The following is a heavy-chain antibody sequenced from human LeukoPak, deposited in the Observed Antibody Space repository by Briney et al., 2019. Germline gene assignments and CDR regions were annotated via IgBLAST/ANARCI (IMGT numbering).Heavy chain of an antibody. Sequence: PGGSLRLSCAASGSSFSKYWMSWVRQAPGKGLEWVANIKPDGSIKYSVDSVKGRFTISRDNAKNSLYLEMNSLKTEDTAVYYCSRESGWLQLRPYWGQGSLVTVSS. V-gene: IGHV3-7*03. J-gene: IGHJ4*02. CDR2: IKPDGSIK. CDR3: SRESGWLQLRPY. CDR1: GSSFSKYW. D-gene: IGHD5-24*01.